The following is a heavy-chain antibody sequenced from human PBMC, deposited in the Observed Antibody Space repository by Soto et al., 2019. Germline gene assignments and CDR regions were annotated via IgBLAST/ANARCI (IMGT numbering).Heavy chain of an antibody. CDR1: GFTFSSYA. CDR2: FSGSGDNT. J-gene: IGHJ6*02. Sequence: EVQLLESGGGLVQPGGSLRLSCAASGFTFSSYAMSWVRQAPGKGLEWVSSFSGSGDNTDYADSVKGRFTISRENSKNTLYMQMNSLRAEDTAVYYCAKDRYDILTGYPIQYGMDVWGQGTTVTVSS. D-gene: IGHD3-9*01. CDR3: AKDRYDILTGYPIQYGMDV. V-gene: IGHV3-23*01.